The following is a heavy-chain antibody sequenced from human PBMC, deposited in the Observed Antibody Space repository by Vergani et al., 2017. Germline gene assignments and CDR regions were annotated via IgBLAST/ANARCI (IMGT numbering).Heavy chain of an antibody. CDR3: ARDPLDSTTWPFLLLDMDV. D-gene: IGHD6-13*01. J-gene: IGHJ6*02. CDR2: FYTGGCT. CDR1: GGSISSGSYY. Sequence: QVQLQESGPGLVRPSQTLSLTCTVSGGSISSGSYYWSWFRQPAGKGLEWIGRFYTGGCTSYNPSLKSRVTISVDTSKIQFSLHLSSVTAADTAVYYCARDPLDSTTWPFLLLDMDVWGQGTTVTVSS. V-gene: IGHV4-61*02.